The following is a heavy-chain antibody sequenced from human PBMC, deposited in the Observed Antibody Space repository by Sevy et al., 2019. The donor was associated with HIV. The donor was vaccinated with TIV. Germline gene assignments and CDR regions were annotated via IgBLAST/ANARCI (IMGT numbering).Heavy chain of an antibody. CDR2: IIPIFGTA. CDR1: GGTFSSYA. V-gene: IGHV1-69*05. J-gene: IGHJ6*02. D-gene: IGHD4-17*01. CDR3: ARVSKEPSYGDYYYYYGMDV. Sequence: ASVKVSCKASGGTFSSYAISWVRQAPGQGLEWMGGIIPIFGTANYAQKFQGRVTITTDESTSTAYMELSSLRSEDTAVYYCARVSKEPSYGDYYYYYGMDVWGQGTTVTVSS.